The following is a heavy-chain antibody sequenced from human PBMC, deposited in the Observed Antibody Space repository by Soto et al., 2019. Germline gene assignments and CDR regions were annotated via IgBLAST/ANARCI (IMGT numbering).Heavy chain of an antibody. Sequence: GESLKISCKGSGYNFTTNWISWVRQMPGKGLVWMGRIDPSDSYINYSPSFQGHVTISADKSISTAYLQWSSLKASDTAMYYCARLPLAAAYSDANTWGQGTLVTVSS. J-gene: IGHJ5*02. CDR2: IDPSDSYI. D-gene: IGHD6-13*01. V-gene: IGHV5-10-1*01. CDR3: ARLPLAAAYSDANT. CDR1: GYNFTTNW.